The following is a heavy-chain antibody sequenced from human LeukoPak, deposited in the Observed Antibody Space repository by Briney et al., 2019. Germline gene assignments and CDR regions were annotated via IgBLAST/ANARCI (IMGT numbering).Heavy chain of an antibody. CDR1: GFTFSSYA. J-gene: IGHJ4*02. V-gene: IGHV3-23*01. D-gene: IGHD3-9*01. CDR3: AKDLPSYDILTGYYDY. Sequence: PGGSLRLSCAASGFTFSSYAMSWVRQAPGKGLEWVSAISGSGGSTYYADSVKGRFTISRDNSKNTLYLQTNSLRAEDTAVYYCAKDLPSYDILTGYYDYWGQGTLVTVSS. CDR2: ISGSGGST.